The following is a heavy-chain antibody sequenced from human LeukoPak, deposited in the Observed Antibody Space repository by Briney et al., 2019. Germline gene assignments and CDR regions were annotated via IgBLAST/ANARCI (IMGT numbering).Heavy chain of an antibody. CDR2: VSYDGSNK. CDR3: ARTRWIQLWYFDY. CDR1: GFTFSNYA. D-gene: IGHD5-18*01. J-gene: IGHJ4*02. V-gene: IGHV3-30-3*01. Sequence: GRSLRLSCAASGFTFSNYAMHWVRQAPGKGLEWVAVVSYDGSNKYYADSVKGRFTISRDSAMNSLYLQINSLRAEDTAVYYCARTRWIQLWYFDYWGQGILVTVSS.